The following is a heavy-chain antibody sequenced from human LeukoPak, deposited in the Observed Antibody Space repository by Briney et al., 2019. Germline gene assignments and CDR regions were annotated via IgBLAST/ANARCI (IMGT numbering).Heavy chain of an antibody. D-gene: IGHD6-13*01. V-gene: IGHV3-64*01. Sequence: GGSLRLSCAASGFTFSSYAMHWVRQAPGKGLEYVSAISSNGGSTYYANSVKGRFTISRDNSKNTLYLQMGSLRAEDMAVYYCARGSSSSWYYYYYYMDVWGKGTTVTISS. J-gene: IGHJ6*03. CDR3: ARGSSSSWYYYYYYMDV. CDR2: ISSNGGST. CDR1: GFTFSSYA.